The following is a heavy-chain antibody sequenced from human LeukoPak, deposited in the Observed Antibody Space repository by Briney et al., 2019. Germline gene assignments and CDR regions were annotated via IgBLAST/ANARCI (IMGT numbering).Heavy chain of an antibody. CDR2: ISAYNGNT. Sequence: ASVKVSCKASGYTFTIYGISWVRQAPGQGLEWMGWISAYNGNTNYAQKFQGRVTMTRDMSTSTVYMELSSLRSEDTAVYYCARNGEGVAAPNAFDYWGQGTLVTVSS. D-gene: IGHD2-15*01. J-gene: IGHJ4*02. CDR3: ARNGEGVAAPNAFDY. V-gene: IGHV1-18*01. CDR1: GYTFTIYG.